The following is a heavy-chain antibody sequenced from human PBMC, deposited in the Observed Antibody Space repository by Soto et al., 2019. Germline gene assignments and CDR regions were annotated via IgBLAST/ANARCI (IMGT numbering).Heavy chain of an antibody. CDR3: GRDLLATASARWYFYYGLDV. J-gene: IGHJ6*02. CDR1: GASVNSYY. CDR2: IFNSGAI. V-gene: IGHV4-59*02. D-gene: IGHD3-3*02. Sequence: PSETLSLTCSVFGASVNSYYWSWIRQSPGRGLEWIGHIFNSGAIHYNPSLKSRVTMSVDSSKSQVSLKMNSVTAADTAIYYCGRDLLATASARWYFYYGLDVWGQGTAVTVSS.